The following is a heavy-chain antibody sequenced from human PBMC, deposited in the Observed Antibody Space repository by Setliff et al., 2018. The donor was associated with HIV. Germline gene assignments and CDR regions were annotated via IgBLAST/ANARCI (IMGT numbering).Heavy chain of an antibody. CDR3: AREGVGYNPFYYYGMDV. V-gene: IGHV4-31*03. Sequence: PSETLSLTCTVSGDSISSGGYYWSWIRHHPGKGLEWIGYIYYTEITYYNPSLRSRLTISLDTSKNQFSLKLSSVTAADTAVYFCAREGVGYNPFYYYGMDVWGQGTTVTVSS. CDR2: IYYTEIT. CDR1: GDSISSGGYY. D-gene: IGHD5-12*01. J-gene: IGHJ6*02.